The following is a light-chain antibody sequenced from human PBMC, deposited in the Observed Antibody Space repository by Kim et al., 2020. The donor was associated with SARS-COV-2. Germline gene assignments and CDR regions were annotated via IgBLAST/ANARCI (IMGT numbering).Light chain of an antibody. Sequence: SASVGDRVTITCLARQDISDWLAWCQQTPGKAPKLLLYGASTLQGGVPARVSGSGSGTECTLTIINLQPEDFATDDCKQAYGFPWTFGGGTKLEI. CDR1: QDISDW. CDR3: KQAYGFPWT. J-gene: IGKJ4*01. CDR2: GAS. V-gene: IGKV1D-12*01.